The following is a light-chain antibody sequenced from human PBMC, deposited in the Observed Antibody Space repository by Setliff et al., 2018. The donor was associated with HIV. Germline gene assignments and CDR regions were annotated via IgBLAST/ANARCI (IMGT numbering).Light chain of an antibody. CDR1: SSNIGADFD. CDR2: GNS. V-gene: IGLV1-40*01. Sequence: QSVLTQPPSVSGAPGQRVTISCTGSSSNIGADFDVHWYQQLPGTAPKLLIYGNSNRPSGVPDRFSASKSGTSSSLANTGLQADDEADYYCQSYDSSLSGFYVFGTGTKVTVL. CDR3: QSYDSSLSGFYV. J-gene: IGLJ1*01.